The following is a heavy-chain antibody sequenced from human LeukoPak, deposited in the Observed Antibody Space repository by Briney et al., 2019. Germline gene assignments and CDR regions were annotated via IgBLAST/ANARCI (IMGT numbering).Heavy chain of an antibody. Sequence: PGRSLRLSCAASGFTSSSYGMHWVRQAPGKGLEWVAVISYDGSNKYADSVKGRFTISRDNSKNTLYLQMNGLRAEDTAVYYCAKDGKWEPDAFDIWGQGTMVTVSS. CDR1: GFTSSSYG. V-gene: IGHV3-30*18. D-gene: IGHD1-26*01. CDR2: ISYDGSNK. J-gene: IGHJ3*02. CDR3: AKDGKWEPDAFDI.